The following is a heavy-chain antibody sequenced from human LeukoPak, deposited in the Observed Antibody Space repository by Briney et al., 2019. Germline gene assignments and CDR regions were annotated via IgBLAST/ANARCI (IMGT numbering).Heavy chain of an antibody. D-gene: IGHD5-24*01. Sequence: GGSLRLSCAASGFTFSSYSMNWVRQAPGKGLEWVSSISSSSSYLYYADSVKGRFTISRDNAKNSLYLQMNSLRAEDTAVYYCARAWDGYNPLDYWGQGTLVTVSS. CDR2: ISSSSSYL. CDR1: GFTFSSYS. CDR3: ARAWDGYNPLDY. V-gene: IGHV3-21*01. J-gene: IGHJ4*02.